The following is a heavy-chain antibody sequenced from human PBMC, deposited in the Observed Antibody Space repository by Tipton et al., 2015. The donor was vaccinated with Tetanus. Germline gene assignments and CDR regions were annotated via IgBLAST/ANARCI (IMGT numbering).Heavy chain of an antibody. CDR1: GDSVRSGSYY. V-gene: IGHV4-61*01. J-gene: IGHJ4*02. Sequence: LRLSCTVSGDSVRSGSYYWSWIRQPPGKELEWIGYIDYSGSTNYNPSLKSRLIISADTSKNQFSLRLSSVTAADTAVYYCASYSIPYYFDYWGRGTLVTVS. D-gene: IGHD5-12*01. CDR3: ASYSIPYYFDY. CDR2: IDYSGST.